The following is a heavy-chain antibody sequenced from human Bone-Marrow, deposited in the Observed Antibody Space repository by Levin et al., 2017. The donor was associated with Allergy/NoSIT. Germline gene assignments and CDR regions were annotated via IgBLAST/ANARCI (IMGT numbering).Heavy chain of an antibody. Sequence: SQTLSLTCAVRGASLSGSYWSWIRQSPGKGLEWIGEISQSRSTNDNPSLKHRVTLSVDRDKNQFSLKVFSVTAADTAVYYCARGKVVALYYGSGSYDSWGQGTPVIVSS. CDR2: ISQSRST. CDR1: GASLSGSY. V-gene: IGHV4-34*01. D-gene: IGHD3-10*01. CDR3: ARGKVVALYYGSGSYDS. J-gene: IGHJ4*02.